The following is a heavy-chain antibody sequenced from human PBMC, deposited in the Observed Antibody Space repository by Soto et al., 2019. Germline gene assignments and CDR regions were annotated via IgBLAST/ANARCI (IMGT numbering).Heavy chain of an antibody. D-gene: IGHD6-19*01. Sequence: SETLSLTCAVYGGSFSGYYWSWIRQPPGKGLEWIGEINHSGSTNYNPSLKSRVTISVDTSKNQFSLKLSSVTAADTAVYYCARGGKIAVAGRIFYYYGMDVWGQGTTVTVSS. J-gene: IGHJ6*02. CDR2: INHSGST. CDR3: ARGGKIAVAGRIFYYYGMDV. V-gene: IGHV4-34*01. CDR1: GGSFSGYY.